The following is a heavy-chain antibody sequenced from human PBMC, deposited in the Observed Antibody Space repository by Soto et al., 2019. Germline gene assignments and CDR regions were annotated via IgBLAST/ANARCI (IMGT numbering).Heavy chain of an antibody. CDR3: AKLGFVLMELYYFHQ. CDR1: GFTFSSYA. D-gene: IGHD2-8*01. Sequence: GGSLRLSCTASGFTFSSYAMSWVRQAPGKELEWVSTISGNSGKTNYAESVKGRFSISRDNSKNTVHLQLDSLRAEDTAVYFCAKLGFVLMELYYFHQWGHGTLVTVSS. J-gene: IGHJ4*01. V-gene: IGHV3-23*01. CDR2: ISGNSGKT.